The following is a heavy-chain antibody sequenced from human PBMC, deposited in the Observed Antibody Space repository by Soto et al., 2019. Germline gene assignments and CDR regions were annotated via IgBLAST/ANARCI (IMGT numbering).Heavy chain of an antibody. V-gene: IGHV3-21*01. CDR3: ARGYYDFWSGPRPYYYYYYYMDV. D-gene: IGHD3-3*01. CDR1: GFTFSSYS. Sequence: LSLTCAASGFTFSSYSMNWVRQAPGKGLEWVSSISSSSSYIYYADSVKGRFTISRDNAKNSLYLQMNSLRAEDTAVYYCARGYYDFWSGPRPYYYYYYYMDVWGKGTTVTVSS. CDR2: ISSSSSYI. J-gene: IGHJ6*03.